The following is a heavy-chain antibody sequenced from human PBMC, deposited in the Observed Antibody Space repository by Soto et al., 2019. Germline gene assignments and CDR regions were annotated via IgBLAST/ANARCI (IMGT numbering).Heavy chain of an antibody. Sequence: PSETLSLTCTVSGGSITNSNWWSWVRLPPAKGLEWIGDIYHAGSTKYNPSLERRVTMSVDTSNNQFALTLTSVTAADTAVYFCARGPPIVGNTTPLDSWGQGTLVTVSS. D-gene: IGHD2-21*01. CDR1: GGSITNSNW. J-gene: IGHJ4*02. CDR2: IYHAGST. V-gene: IGHV4-4*02. CDR3: ARGPPIVGNTTPLDS.